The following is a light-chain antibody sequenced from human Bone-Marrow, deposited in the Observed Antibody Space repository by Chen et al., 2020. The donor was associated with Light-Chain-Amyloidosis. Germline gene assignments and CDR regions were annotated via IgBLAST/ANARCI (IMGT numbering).Light chain of an antibody. J-gene: IGKJ1*01. Sequence: DIQMTQSPSSLSASVGDRVTITCRASQTIVTYLNWYQQRPGKPPKLLISAASNLHGGVPSRFSGSASGTEFTLTISNLQPEDLATYYCLQTYSPPPTFGQGTKVTIK. CDR2: AAS. V-gene: IGKV1-39*01. CDR3: LQTYSPPPT. CDR1: QTIVTY.